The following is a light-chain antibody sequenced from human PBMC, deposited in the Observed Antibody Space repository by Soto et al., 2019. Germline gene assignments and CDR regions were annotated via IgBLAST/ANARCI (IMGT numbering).Light chain of an antibody. Sequence: QSALTQPASVSGSPAQSITISCTGTSSDVGGYNYVSWYQQHPGKAPKLLIFEVNNRPSGVSNRFSGSKSCNTASLTISGLQAEDEADYYCSSYTGSSTLEVFGGGTKLTVL. CDR3: SSYTGSSTLEV. CDR2: EVN. V-gene: IGLV2-14*01. CDR1: SSDVGGYNY. J-gene: IGLJ2*01.